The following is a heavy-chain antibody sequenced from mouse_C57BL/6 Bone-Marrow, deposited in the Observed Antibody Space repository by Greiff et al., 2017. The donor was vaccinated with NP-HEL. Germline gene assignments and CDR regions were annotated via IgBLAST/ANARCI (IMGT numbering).Heavy chain of an antibody. D-gene: IGHD1-1*01. Sequence: EVLLVEPGGDLVKPGGSLKLSCAASGFTFSSYGMSWVRQTPDRRLEWVATISSGGSYTYYPDSVKGRFTISRDNAKNTLYLQMSSLKSEDTAMYYCARHSRGSGAYWGQGTLGTVSA. J-gene: IGHJ3*01. CDR1: GFTFSSYG. CDR3: ARHSRGSGAY. V-gene: IGHV5-6*01. CDR2: ISSGGSYT.